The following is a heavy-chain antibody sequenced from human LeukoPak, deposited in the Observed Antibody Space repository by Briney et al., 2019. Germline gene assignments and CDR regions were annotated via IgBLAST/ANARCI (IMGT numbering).Heavy chain of an antibody. D-gene: IGHD6-13*01. CDR2: ISDTGST. CDR1: GGSISSYY. CDR3: ARGYSSSWNYFDY. Sequence: SETLSLTCTVSGGSISSYYWSWLRQPPGKGLEWIGYISDTGSTNYNPSLKSRVTISIDTSKNQFSLKLSSVTAADTAVYYCARGYSSSWNYFDYWGQGTLVTVSS. V-gene: IGHV4-59*01. J-gene: IGHJ4*02.